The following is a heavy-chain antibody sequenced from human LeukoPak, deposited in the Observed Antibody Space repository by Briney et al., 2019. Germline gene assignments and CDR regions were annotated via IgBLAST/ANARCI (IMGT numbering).Heavy chain of an antibody. V-gene: IGHV3-30*04. CDR3: ARDLQPFNYYYMDV. CDR1: GFTFSGYV. Sequence: PGRSLRLSCAASGFTFSGYVMHWVRQAPGKGLEWVAIISYDESNKYYADSVKGRFTISRDNSKNTLYLQMNSLRGEDTAVYYCARDLQPFNYYYMDVWGKGTTVTVSS. CDR2: ISYDESNK. D-gene: IGHD4-11*01. J-gene: IGHJ6*03.